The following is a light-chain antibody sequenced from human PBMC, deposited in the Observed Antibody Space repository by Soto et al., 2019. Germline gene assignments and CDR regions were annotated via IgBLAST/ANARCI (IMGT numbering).Light chain of an antibody. CDR3: QQRSDWPLT. Sequence: EIVLTQSPATLSLSPGERATLSCRASQGIGSSIAWYQHKPGQAPRLLIYDASNRATGIPARFSGSGSGSDFTLTIGSLEPEDFAVYYCQQRSDWPLTFGGGTKVEIK. V-gene: IGKV3-11*01. CDR1: QGIGSS. CDR2: DAS. J-gene: IGKJ4*01.